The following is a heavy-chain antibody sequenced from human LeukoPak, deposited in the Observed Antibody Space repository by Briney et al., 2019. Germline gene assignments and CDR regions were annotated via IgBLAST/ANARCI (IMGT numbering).Heavy chain of an antibody. Sequence: SETLSLTCTVSGGSISSYYWSWIRQPPGKGLEWIGYIYYSGSTNYNPSLKSRVTISVDTSKNQFSLKLSSVTAADTAVYYCAGDGRYNSGGWRRVNYYYYYGMDVWGQGTTVTVSS. J-gene: IGHJ6*02. D-gene: IGHD3-16*02. CDR2: IYYSGST. CDR3: AGDGRYNSGGWRRVNYYYYYGMDV. CDR1: GGSISSYY. V-gene: IGHV4-59*01.